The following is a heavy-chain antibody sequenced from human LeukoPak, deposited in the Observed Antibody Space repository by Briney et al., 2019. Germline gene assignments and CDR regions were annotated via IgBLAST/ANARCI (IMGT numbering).Heavy chain of an antibody. CDR1: GGSISSYY. V-gene: IGHV4-59*01. D-gene: IGHD3-22*01. CDR3: ARRAYSSGYYFFDF. CDR2: IYYSGST. Sequence: SETLSLTCTVSGGSISSYYWSWLRQPPGKGPEWIGYIYYSGSTKYNPSLKSRVTISIDTSKNQFSLKLSSVTAADTAVYYCARRAYSSGYYFFDFWGQGTVVTVSS. J-gene: IGHJ4*02.